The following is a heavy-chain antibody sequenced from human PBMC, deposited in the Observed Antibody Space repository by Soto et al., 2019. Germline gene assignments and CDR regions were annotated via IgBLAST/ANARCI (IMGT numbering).Heavy chain of an antibody. CDR3: ARDIRRRDGYNLVWFDP. D-gene: IGHD5-12*01. CDR2: IIPIFGTA. J-gene: IGHJ5*02. Sequence: SVKVSCKASGGTFSSYAISWVRQAPGQGLEWMGGIIPIFGTANYAQKFQGRVTITADESTSTAYMELSSLRSEDTAVYYCARDIRRRDGYNLVWFDPWGQGTLVTVSS. V-gene: IGHV1-69*13. CDR1: GGTFSSYA.